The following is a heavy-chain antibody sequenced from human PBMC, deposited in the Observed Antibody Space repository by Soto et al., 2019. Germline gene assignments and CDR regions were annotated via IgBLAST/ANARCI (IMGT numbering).Heavy chain of an antibody. CDR1: GYTFTSYY. V-gene: IGHV1-46*01. J-gene: IGHJ6*02. Sequence: ASVKVSCKASGYTFTSYYMHWVRQAPGQGLEWMGIINPSCGSTSYAQKFQGRVTMTTDESTSTAYMELSSLRSEDTAVYYCAAVLRFLEWLPPFYGMDVWGQGTTVTVSS. CDR2: INPSCGST. D-gene: IGHD3-3*01. CDR3: AAVLRFLEWLPPFYGMDV.